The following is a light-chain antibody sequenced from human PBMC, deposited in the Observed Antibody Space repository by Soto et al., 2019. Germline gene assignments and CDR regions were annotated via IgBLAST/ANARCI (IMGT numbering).Light chain of an antibody. V-gene: IGLV1-44*01. Sequence: QSVLTQPPSASGTLGQRVTISCSGSTSNIGANSVNWYQHLPTTAPYILIYDDDQRPSAVPDRLSGSRTGTSASLAISWLQFEDEGAYFCSTWDDNLNTGVFGAGTKLTVL. CDR3: STWDDNLNTGV. CDR1: TSNIGANS. CDR2: DDD. J-gene: IGLJ2*01.